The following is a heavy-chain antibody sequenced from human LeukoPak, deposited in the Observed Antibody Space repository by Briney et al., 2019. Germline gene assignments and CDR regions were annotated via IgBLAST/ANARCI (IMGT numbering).Heavy chain of an antibody. CDR1: GFTFSSCA. CDR3: AKVQEMDTILPPFHY. CDR2: ISVSGGGT. J-gene: IGHJ4*02. D-gene: IGHD5-24*01. V-gene: IGHV3-23*01. Sequence: GGSLRLSCAASGFTFSSCAMSWVRQAPGKGLEWVSGISVSGGGTYYADSVKGRFTISRDNSKNTLYLQMNSLRAGDTAIYYCAKVQEMDTILPPFHYWGQGTLVTVSS.